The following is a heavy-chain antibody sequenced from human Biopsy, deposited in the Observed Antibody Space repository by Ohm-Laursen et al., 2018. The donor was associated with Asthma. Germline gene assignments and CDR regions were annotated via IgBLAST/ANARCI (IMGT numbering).Heavy chain of an antibody. CDR2: ISSSSSTI. J-gene: IGHJ4*02. Sequence: SLRLSCTASGFTFGDYCMNWVRQAPGKGLEWVSYISSSSSTIYYADSVKGRFTISRDNAKSSLYLQMNSLRDEDTAVYYCARFKRGYSYGYAGVFDYWGQGTLVTVSS. CDR3: ARFKRGYSYGYAGVFDY. CDR1: GFTFGDYC. D-gene: IGHD5-18*01. V-gene: IGHV3-48*02.